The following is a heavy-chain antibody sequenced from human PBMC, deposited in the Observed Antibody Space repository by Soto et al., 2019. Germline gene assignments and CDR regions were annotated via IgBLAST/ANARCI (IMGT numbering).Heavy chain of an antibody. CDR2: ISTYNGNT. V-gene: IGHV1-18*01. J-gene: IGHJ4*02. CDR1: GYTFTNYG. D-gene: IGHD1-26*01. CDR3: ARDSVRSGSYSGY. Sequence: QVQLVQSEAEVKKPGASVKVSCKASGYTFTNYGISWVRQAPGQGLEWVGWISTYNGNTNYAQKLQDRLTLTTDTSTRTAYMELRSLRSDDTATYYCARDSVRSGSYSGYWGQGTLVTVSS.